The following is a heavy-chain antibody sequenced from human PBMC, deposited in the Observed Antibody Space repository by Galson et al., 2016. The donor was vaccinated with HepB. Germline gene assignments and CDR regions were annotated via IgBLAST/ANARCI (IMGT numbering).Heavy chain of an antibody. CDR1: GVSISSGYW. V-gene: IGHV4-4*02. CDR2: IDRSGGS. Sequence: SETLSLTCAVSGVSISSGYWWGWVRQSPEKGLQWLGDIDRSGGSNYNPSLESRVIISIDNSKNQVSLTLNSVTAADPAVYYWARSSGWYAVDCWGQGTLVIGSS. J-gene: IGHJ4*02. CDR3: ARSSGWYAVDC. D-gene: IGHD6-19*01.